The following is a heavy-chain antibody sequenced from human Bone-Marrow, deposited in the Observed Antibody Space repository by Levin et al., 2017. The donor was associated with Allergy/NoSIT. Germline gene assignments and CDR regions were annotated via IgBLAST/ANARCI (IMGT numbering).Heavy chain of an antibody. D-gene: IGHD3-10*01. CDR2: IYWNDDK. J-gene: IGHJ4*02. Sequence: SGPTLVKPTQTLTLTCTFSGFSLTTRGVGVGWIRQSPGKALEWLALIYWNDDKHYSPSLKSRLTITKDTSKHQVVLTLTNLDPMDTATYFCARREATMVPYFDYWGQGTLVTVSS. CDR1: GFSLTTRGVG. CDR3: ARREATMVPYFDY. V-gene: IGHV2-5*01.